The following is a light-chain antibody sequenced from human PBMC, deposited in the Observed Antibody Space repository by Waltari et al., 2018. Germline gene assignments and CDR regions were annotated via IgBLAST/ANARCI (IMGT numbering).Light chain of an antibody. CDR3: SSYTVSYTWV. V-gene: IGLV2-18*02. CDR2: KVI. Sequence: QSALTQPPSVSGSPGQSVTISCTGTRSDVGGFKRVSWYHQPPGTSPKLMIYKVINRPSGVPDRFSRSTSGNTASLTISGLQAEDEGDYYCSSYTVSYTWVFGGGTKLTVL. CDR1: RSDVGGFKR. J-gene: IGLJ3*02.